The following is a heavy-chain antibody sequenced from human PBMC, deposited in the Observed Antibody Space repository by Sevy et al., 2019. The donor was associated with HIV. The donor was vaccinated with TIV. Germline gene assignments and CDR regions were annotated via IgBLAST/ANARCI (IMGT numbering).Heavy chain of an antibody. D-gene: IGHD3-3*01. V-gene: IGHV3-48*02. CDR2: ISSSSSTI. CDR3: AREPLEWSTHKRGYYYYYGMDV. J-gene: IGHJ6*02. Sequence: GGSLRLSCAASGFTFSSYSMNWVRQAPGKGLEWVSYISSSSSTIYYADSVKGRFTISRDNAKNLLYLQMNSLRDEDTAVYYRAREPLEWSTHKRGYYYYYGMDVWGQGTTVTGSS. CDR1: GFTFSSYS.